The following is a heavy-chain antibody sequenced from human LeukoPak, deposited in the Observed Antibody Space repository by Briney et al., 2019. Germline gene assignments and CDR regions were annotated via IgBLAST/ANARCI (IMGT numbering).Heavy chain of an antibody. D-gene: IGHD3-3*01. CDR2: IKQDGSEK. J-gene: IGHJ3*02. CDR1: GFTFSSYW. V-gene: IGHV3-7*01. Sequence: PGGSLRLSCAASGFTFSSYWMGWVRQAPGKGLEWVANIKQDGSEKYYVDSVKGRFTISRDNAKNSLYLQMNSLRAEDTAVYYCARDFTPEWADAFDIWGQGTMVTVSS. CDR3: ARDFTPEWADAFDI.